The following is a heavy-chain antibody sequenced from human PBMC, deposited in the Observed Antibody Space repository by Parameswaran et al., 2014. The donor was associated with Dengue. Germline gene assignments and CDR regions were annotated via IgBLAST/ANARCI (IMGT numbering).Heavy chain of an antibody. CDR3: SDSSGYR. Sequence: WVRQAPGQGLEWMGIINPSGGSTSYAQKFQGRVTMTRDTSTSTVYMELSSLRSEDTAVYYCSDSSGYRWGQGTLVTVSS. J-gene: IGHJ5*02. CDR2: INPSGGST. D-gene: IGHD3-22*01. V-gene: IGHV1-46*01.